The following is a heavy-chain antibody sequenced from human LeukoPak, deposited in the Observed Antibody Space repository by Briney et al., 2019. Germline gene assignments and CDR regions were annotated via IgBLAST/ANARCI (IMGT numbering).Heavy chain of an antibody. CDR2: IYYSGST. V-gene: IGHV4-59*08. CDR1: GGSISSYY. Sequence: PSETLSLTCTVSGGSISSYYWSWIRQPPGKGLEWIGYIYYSGSTNYNPSLKSRVTISVDTSKNQFSLKLSSVTAADTAVYYCARSNLLSDYGNYYYYYYGMDVWGQGTTVTVSS. J-gene: IGHJ6*02. CDR3: ARSNLLSDYGNYYYYYYGMDV. D-gene: IGHD4-17*01.